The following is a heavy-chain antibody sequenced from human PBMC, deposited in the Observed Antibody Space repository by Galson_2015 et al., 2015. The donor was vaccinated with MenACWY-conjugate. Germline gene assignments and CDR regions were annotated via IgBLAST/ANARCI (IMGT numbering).Heavy chain of an antibody. D-gene: IGHD3-10*01. J-gene: IGHJ4*02. CDR1: GYSISSGYY. V-gene: IGHV4-38-2*02. Sequence: ETLSLTCTVSGYSISSGYYWGWIRQPPGKGLEWIGSIHHSGSTYYNPSLKSRVTISVDTSKNQFSLKLSSVTAADTAVYYCAREYGSGSYYSDYWGQGTLVTVSS. CDR2: IHHSGST. CDR3: AREYGSGSYYSDY.